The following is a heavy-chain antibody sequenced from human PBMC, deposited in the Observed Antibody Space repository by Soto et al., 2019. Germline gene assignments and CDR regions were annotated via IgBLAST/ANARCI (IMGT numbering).Heavy chain of an antibody. CDR2: IYYSGST. Sequence: LEILSLTCTVSGGSISSYYWSWIRQPPGKGLEWIGYIYYSGSTNYNPSLKSRVTISVDTSKNQFSLKLSSVTAADTAVYYCARHVSSYGDYGFDYWGQGTLVTVSS. V-gene: IGHV4-59*08. J-gene: IGHJ4*02. D-gene: IGHD4-17*01. CDR1: GGSISSYY. CDR3: ARHVSSYGDYGFDY.